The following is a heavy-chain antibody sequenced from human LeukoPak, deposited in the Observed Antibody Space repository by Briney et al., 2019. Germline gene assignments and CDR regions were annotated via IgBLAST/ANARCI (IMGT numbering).Heavy chain of an antibody. CDR2: IYYSGST. J-gene: IGHJ5*02. V-gene: IGHV4-39*01. CDR1: GDSISSSSSY. CDR3: ARVGVLMVYAISSWFDP. D-gene: IGHD2-8*01. Sequence: SETLSLTCTVSGDSISSSSSYWGWIRQPPGEGLEWIGSIYYSGSTYYNTSLKSRATISVDTSKNQFSLRLNSVTAADTAVYYCARVGVLMVYAISSWFDPWGQGTLVTVSS.